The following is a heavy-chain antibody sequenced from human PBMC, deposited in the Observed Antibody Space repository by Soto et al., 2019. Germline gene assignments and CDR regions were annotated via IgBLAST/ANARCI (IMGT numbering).Heavy chain of an antibody. CDR2: IGVYNGNT. CDR3: ARDSLPMAVAAPDN. J-gene: IGHJ4*02. Sequence: QVQLVQSGAEVKKPGASVKVSCKASGYTFSNYGLTWVRQAPGQGLEWMGWIGVYNGNTDYAQKVKGRVTLTTDTSTITAYMELRSLRSDDTAVYYCARDSLPMAVAAPDNWGQGTLVIVSS. D-gene: IGHD2-15*01. CDR1: GYTFSNYG. V-gene: IGHV1-18*01.